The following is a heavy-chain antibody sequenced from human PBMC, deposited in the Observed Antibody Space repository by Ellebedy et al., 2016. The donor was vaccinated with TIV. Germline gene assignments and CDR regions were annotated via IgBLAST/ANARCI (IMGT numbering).Heavy chain of an antibody. V-gene: IGHV1-8*01. J-gene: IGHJ4*02. Sequence: ASVKVSXKASGYTFISYDINWVRQATGQGLEWMGWMNPNSGNTGYAQKFQGRVTMTRNTSITTAYMELSSLRSEDTAVYYCAKDPSWGYSYGYEGPFDYWGQGTLVTVSS. CDR1: GYTFISYD. D-gene: IGHD5-18*01. CDR2: MNPNSGNT. CDR3: AKDPSWGYSYGYEGPFDY.